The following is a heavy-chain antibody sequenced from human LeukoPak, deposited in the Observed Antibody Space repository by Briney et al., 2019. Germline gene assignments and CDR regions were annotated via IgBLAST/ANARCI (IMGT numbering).Heavy chain of an antibody. CDR3: AKASAMIVVVSKHFDY. CDR1: GFTFSNTW. Sequence: GGSLRLSCAASGFTFSNTWMSWVRQAPGKGLEWVSAISGSGGSTYYADSVKGRFTISRDNSKNTLYLQMNSLRAEDTAVYYCAKASAMIVVVSKHFDYWGQGTLVTVSS. J-gene: IGHJ4*02. CDR2: ISGSGGST. D-gene: IGHD3-22*01. V-gene: IGHV3-23*01.